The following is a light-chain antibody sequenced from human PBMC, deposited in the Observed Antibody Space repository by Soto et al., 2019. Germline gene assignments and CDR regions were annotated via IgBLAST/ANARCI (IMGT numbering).Light chain of an antibody. CDR1: QSVKSS. CDR2: GAS. CDR3: QQYNNWPPT. J-gene: IGKJ1*01. Sequence: EIMMTQSPATLSVSPGERATLSCRASQSVKSSLAWYQQKPGQAPRLLIYGASTRATGLPARFSGSGSGTEFTLTISSLQSEDFAIYYCQQYNNWPPTFGQGTKVDIK. V-gene: IGKV3-15*01.